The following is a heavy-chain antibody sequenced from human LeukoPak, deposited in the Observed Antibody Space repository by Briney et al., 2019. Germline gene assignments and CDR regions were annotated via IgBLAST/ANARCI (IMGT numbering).Heavy chain of an antibody. CDR2: ISSSGSII. Sequence: GGSLRLSCAASGFTFSNGWMSWVRQAPGKGLEWVSYISSSGSIIYYADSVKGRFTISRDNAKNSLYLQMNSLRAEDTAVYYCARIANYYDSSGRWGQGTLVTVSS. D-gene: IGHD3-22*01. V-gene: IGHV3-11*04. CDR1: GFTFSNGW. CDR3: ARIANYYDSSGR. J-gene: IGHJ4*02.